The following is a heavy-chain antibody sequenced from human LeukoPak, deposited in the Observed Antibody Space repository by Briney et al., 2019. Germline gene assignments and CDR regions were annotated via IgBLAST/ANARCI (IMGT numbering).Heavy chain of an antibody. CDR3: AKVLRVWENSGLFDY. J-gene: IGHJ4*02. CDR1: GFTFSSYG. V-gene: IGHV3-30*02. Sequence: GGSLRLSCAASGFTFSSYGMHWVRQAPGKGLEWVAFIRYDGSNKYYADSVKGRFTISRDNSKNTLHLQMNSLRAEDTAVYYCAKVLRVWENSGLFDYWGQGTLVTVSS. D-gene: IGHD3-16*01. CDR2: IRYDGSNK.